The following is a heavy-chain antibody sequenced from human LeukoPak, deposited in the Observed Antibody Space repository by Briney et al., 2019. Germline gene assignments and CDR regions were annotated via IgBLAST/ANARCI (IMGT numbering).Heavy chain of an antibody. CDR2: ITPRSGST. V-gene: IGHV1-46*01. CDR3: AKVHCSSTSCSHDPFDI. Sequence: ASVKVSRKASGYTFTSYYIHWVRQAPGQGLEWMGVITPRSGSTTYAQRLQGRVSMTRDTSTSTVYMELSSLRSEDTAVYYCAKVHCSSTSCSHDPFDIWGQGTMVTVSS. J-gene: IGHJ3*02. D-gene: IGHD2-2*01. CDR1: GYTFTSYY.